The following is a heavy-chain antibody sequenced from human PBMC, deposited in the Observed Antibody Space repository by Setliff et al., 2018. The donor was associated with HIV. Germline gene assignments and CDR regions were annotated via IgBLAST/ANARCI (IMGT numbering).Heavy chain of an antibody. CDR2: IYSGST. V-gene: IGHV3-23*03. CDR1: GFTFSNYA. Sequence: GGSRRLSCAASGFTFSNYAMNWVRQAPGKGPEWVSVIYSGSTYYADSVKGRFTISRDNSKNTLYLQLNSLRAEDTAVYYCARVHLTTNAVYGVVSNWFDPWGQGALVTVSS. J-gene: IGHJ5*02. D-gene: IGHD3-3*01. CDR3: ARVHLTTNAVYGVVSNWFDP.